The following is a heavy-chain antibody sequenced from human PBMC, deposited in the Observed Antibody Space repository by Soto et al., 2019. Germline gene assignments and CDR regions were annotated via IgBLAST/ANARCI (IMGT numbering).Heavy chain of an antibody. CDR2: INAGNDNT. V-gene: IGHV1-3*01. J-gene: IGHJ4*02. Sequence: ASVKVSCKASGYSFTSYAMHWVRQAPGQRLEWMGWINAGNDNTKYSQKFQGRVTITRDTSAYIAYMHLSDLRSEDTAVYYCARGRYGDFVFLVVGGQGTLVTVSS. CDR3: ARGRYGDFVFLVV. CDR1: GYSFTSYA. D-gene: IGHD4-17*01.